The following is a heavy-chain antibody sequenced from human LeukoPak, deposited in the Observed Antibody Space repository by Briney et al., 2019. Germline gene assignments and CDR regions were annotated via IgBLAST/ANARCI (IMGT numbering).Heavy chain of an antibody. V-gene: IGHV1-18*01. CDR2: ISGYNGDT. D-gene: IGHD1-26*01. J-gene: IGHJ6*02. CDR3: ARFQDSDKLRYYYQYGMDV. CDR1: GYIFASYR. Sequence: ASVKVSCKASGYIFASYRISWVRQAPGQGLEWMGWISGYNGDTNYAQKLQGRVTMTTDTSTSIAYMELRSLRSDDTAVYYCARFQDSDKLRYYYQYGMDVWGQGTTVTVSS.